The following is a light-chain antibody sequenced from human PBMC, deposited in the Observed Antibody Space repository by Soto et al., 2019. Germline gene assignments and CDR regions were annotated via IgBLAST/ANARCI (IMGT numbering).Light chain of an antibody. J-gene: IGLJ3*02. CDR3: LLYFGGGIWV. Sequence: QAVVTQEASFSVSPGGTVTLTCGLSSGPVFTSSYPNWYQQTPGQAPRTLIFNTNTRSSGVPDRFSGSILGDKAALTITGTQADDASYYYCLLYFGGGIWVFGGGTK. V-gene: IGLV8-61*01. CDR1: SGPVFTSSY. CDR2: NTN.